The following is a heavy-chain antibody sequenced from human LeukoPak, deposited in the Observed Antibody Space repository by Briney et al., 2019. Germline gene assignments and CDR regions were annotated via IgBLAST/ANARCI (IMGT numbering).Heavy chain of an antibody. CDR3: ARTSYCTGGSCFFDY. V-gene: IGHV4-31*03. J-gene: IGHJ4*02. CDR2: IGYSGST. Sequence: SETLSLTCTVSGGSMNSGGYYWTWIRQYPGKGLEWIGYIGYSGSTYYKTSLKIRITISVDTSKKQFSLQLSAVTAADAAVYYCARTSYCTGGSCFFDYWGQGTMVTVSS. CDR1: GGSMNSGGYY. D-gene: IGHD2-15*01.